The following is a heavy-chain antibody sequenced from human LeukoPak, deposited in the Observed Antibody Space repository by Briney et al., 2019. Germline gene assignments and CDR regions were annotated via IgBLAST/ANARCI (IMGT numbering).Heavy chain of an antibody. V-gene: IGHV4-59*01. J-gene: IGHJ4*02. CDR2: IYHSGST. D-gene: IGHD5-12*01. CDR3: GRARATITSQFDY. Sequence: SETLSLTCTVSGGSFRGYYGSWIRHPPGKGWEWIAYIYHSGSTNHNPSRKSRVTTSVDTSKSQVPLKLRSVPAADTAIYYCGRARATITSQFDYWGQGTLVTVSS. CDR1: GGSFRGYY.